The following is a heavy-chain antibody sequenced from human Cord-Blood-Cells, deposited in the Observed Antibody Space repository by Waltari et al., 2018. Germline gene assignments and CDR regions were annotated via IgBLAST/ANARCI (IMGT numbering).Heavy chain of an antibody. D-gene: IGHD6-13*01. Sequence: QVQLVQSGAEVKKPGASLKVYCKASGYTFTGYYMHWVRQAPGQGLEWMGWNNPNSGGTNYAQKFQGWVTMTRDTSISTAYMELSRLRSDDTAVYYCARLSIAAAGTYDYWGQGTLVTVSS. J-gene: IGHJ4*02. V-gene: IGHV1-2*04. CDR3: ARLSIAAAGTYDY. CDR1: GYTFTGYY. CDR2: NNPNSGGT.